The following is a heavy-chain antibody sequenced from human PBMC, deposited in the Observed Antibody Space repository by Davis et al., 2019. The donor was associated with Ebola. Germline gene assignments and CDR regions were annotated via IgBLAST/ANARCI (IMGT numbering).Heavy chain of an antibody. V-gene: IGHV1-2*02. J-gene: IGHJ4*02. CDR2: INPNSGGT. CDR1: GYTTTGYY. CDR3: ARDMGLEPNLFDY. Sequence: ASVKVSCKAPGYTTTGYYMHWVRQAPGQGLEWMGWINPNSGGTNYAQKFQGMVTMTRDTSISTAYMELSRLRSDDTAVYYCARDMGLEPNLFDYWGQGTLVTGSS. D-gene: IGHD1-1*01.